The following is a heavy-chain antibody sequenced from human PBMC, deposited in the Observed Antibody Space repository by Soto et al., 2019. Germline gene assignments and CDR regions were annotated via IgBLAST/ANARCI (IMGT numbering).Heavy chain of an antibody. CDR2: MNPNSGNT. CDR3: ARGIGAYDSSGYYYPYFDY. CDR1: GYTFTSYD. V-gene: IGHV1-8*01. Sequence: GASVKVSCKASGYTFTSYDINWVRQATGQGLEWMGWMNPNSGNTGYAQKFQGRVTMTRNTSISTAYMELSSLRSEDTAVYYCARGIGAYDSSGYYYPYFDYWGQGTLVTVSS. D-gene: IGHD3-22*01. J-gene: IGHJ4*02.